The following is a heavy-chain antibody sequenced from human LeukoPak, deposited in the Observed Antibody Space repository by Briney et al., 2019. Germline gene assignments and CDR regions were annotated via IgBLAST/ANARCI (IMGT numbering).Heavy chain of an antibody. CDR3: ARDTGSYGFGDAFDI. V-gene: IGHV3-48*03. Sequence: GGSLRLSCTASGFTTHYWLNWVRQAPGKGLEWVSYISSSGSTIYYADSVKGRFTISRDNAKNSLYLQMNSLRAEDTAVYYCARDTGSYGFGDAFDIWGQGTMVTASS. CDR2: ISSSGSTI. D-gene: IGHD5-18*01. CDR1: GFTTHYW. J-gene: IGHJ3*02.